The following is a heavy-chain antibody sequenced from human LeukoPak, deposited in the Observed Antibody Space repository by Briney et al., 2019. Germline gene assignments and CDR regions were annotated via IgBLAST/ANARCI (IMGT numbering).Heavy chain of an antibody. CDR3: ASPPPTYYYGSGSYYNYGMDV. CDR1: GGTFSSYA. J-gene: IGHJ6*02. CDR2: IIPIFGTA. V-gene: IGHV1-69*13. D-gene: IGHD3-10*01. Sequence: ASVKVSCKASGGTFSSYAISWVRQAPGQGLEWMGGIIPIFGTANYAQKFQGRVTITADESTSTAYMELSSLRSEDTAVYYCASPPPTYYYGSGSYYNYGMDVWGQGTTVTVSS.